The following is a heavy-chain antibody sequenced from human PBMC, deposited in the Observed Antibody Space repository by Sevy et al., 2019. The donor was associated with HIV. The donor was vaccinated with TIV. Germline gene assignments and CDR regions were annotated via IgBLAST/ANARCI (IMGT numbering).Heavy chain of an antibody. J-gene: IGHJ4*02. CDR1: GGSFSGYY. CDR3: ARGTFGYICGSYLRQDGFDY. V-gene: IGHV4-34*01. D-gene: IGHD3-16*01. Sequence: SETLSLTCAVYGGSFSGYYWSWIRQPPGKGQEWIGEINHSGSTNYNPSLKSRVTISVDTSKNQFSLKLSSVTAADTAVYYCARGTFGYICGSYLRQDGFDYWGQGTLVTVSS. CDR2: INHSGST.